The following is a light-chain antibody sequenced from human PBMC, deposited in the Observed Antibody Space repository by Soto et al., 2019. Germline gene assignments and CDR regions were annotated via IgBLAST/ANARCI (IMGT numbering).Light chain of an antibody. CDR1: QSVSSY. J-gene: IGKJ1*01. Sequence: EIVLTQSPATLSLSPGERATLSCRASQSVSSYSAWYQQKPGQAPRLLIYDASNRATGIPARFSGSGSGTDFTLTISSREPEDFAVYYCQQRSNWPRGTFGQGTKVEIK. CDR3: QQRSNWPRGT. V-gene: IGKV3-11*01. CDR2: DAS.